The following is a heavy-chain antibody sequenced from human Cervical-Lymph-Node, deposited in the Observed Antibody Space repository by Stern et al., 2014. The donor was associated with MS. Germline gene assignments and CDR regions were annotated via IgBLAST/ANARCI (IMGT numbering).Heavy chain of an antibody. D-gene: IGHD1-20*01. Sequence: VQLVESGVEIKKPGASVKVSCKASGYTFTRYDIAWVRQAPGQGLEWMGWISVYNGNTKYAQKVQGRVTMTRGTSTNTAYMELRSLISDDTAVYYCARWAYNWDFDYWGQGTLVTVSS. CDR1: GYTFTRYD. CDR2: ISVYNGNT. V-gene: IGHV1-18*01. J-gene: IGHJ4*02. CDR3: ARWAYNWDFDY.